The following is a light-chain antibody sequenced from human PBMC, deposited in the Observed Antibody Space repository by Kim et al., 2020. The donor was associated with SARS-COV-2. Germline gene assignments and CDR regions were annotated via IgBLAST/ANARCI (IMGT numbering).Light chain of an antibody. CDR2: GKN. CDR1: SLRSYY. Sequence: AVGPTVRITCQGDSLRSYYASWYQQKPGQAPVLVIYGKNNRPSGIPDRFSGSSSGNTASLTITGAQAEDEADYYCNSRDSSGNLWVFGGGTKLTVL. V-gene: IGLV3-19*01. J-gene: IGLJ3*02. CDR3: NSRDSSGNLWV.